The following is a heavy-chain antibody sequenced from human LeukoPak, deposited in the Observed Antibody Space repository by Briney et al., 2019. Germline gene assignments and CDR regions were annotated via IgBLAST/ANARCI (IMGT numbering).Heavy chain of an antibody. D-gene: IGHD3-9*01. Sequence: PSETLSLTCTVSSDSISSSTSYWGWIRQPPGKGLEYIGSIFYSGATYYNPSLKSRVTLSVDMSKNQFSLRLSSVTAADRAVYYCARLDKRVHNTFDIWGQGTMVTVSS. V-gene: IGHV4-39*01. CDR2: IFYSGAT. J-gene: IGHJ3*02. CDR1: SDSISSSTSY. CDR3: ARLDKRVHNTFDI.